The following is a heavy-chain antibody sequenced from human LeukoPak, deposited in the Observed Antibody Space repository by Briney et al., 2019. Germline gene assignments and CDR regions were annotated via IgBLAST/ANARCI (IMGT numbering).Heavy chain of an antibody. D-gene: IGHD3-10*01. V-gene: IGHV4-34*01. Sequence: SETLSLTCAVYGGSFSGYHWSWIRQPPGKGLEWIGEINHSGSTNYNPSLKSRVTISVDTSKNQFSLKLSSVTAADTAVYYCARGRSIGGLDYWGQGTLVTVSS. J-gene: IGHJ4*02. CDR2: INHSGST. CDR3: ARGRSIGGLDY. CDR1: GGSFSGYH.